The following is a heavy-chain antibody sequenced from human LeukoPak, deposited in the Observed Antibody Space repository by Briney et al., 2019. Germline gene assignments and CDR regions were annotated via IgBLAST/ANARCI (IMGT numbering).Heavy chain of an antibody. V-gene: IGHV4-34*01. J-gene: IGHJ5*02. CDR2: INHSGST. Sequence: PSETLSLTCAVYGGSFSGYYWSWIRQPPGKGLEWIGEINHSGSTNYNPSLKSRVTISVDTSKNQFSLKLSSVTAADTAVYYCARGLTSLLWFGERNWFDPWGQGTLVTVSS. CDR3: ARGLTSLLWFGERNWFDP. CDR1: GGSFSGYY. D-gene: IGHD3-10*01.